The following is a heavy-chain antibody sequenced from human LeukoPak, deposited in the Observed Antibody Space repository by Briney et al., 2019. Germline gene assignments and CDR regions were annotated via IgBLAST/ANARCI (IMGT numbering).Heavy chain of an antibody. Sequence: PGGSLRLSCAASGFTFSNYAMHWVRQAPGKGLEWVAVISYDGSNKYYADSVKGRFTISRDNSKNTLYLQMNSLRAEDTAVYYCARRVYCSGSTCYTGPDALDIWGQGTMVTVSS. CDR3: ARRVYCSGSTCYTGPDALDI. J-gene: IGHJ3*02. D-gene: IGHD2-2*02. V-gene: IGHV3-30*04. CDR1: GFTFSNYA. CDR2: ISYDGSNK.